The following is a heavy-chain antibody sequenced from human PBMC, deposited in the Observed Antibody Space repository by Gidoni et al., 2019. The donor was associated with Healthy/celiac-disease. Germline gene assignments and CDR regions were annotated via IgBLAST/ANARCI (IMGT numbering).Heavy chain of an antibody. CDR3: AKDLLMTTVTTRAFDI. J-gene: IGHJ3*02. D-gene: IGHD4-17*01. CDR1: GFPFRSYA. Sequence: EVQLLESGGGLVQPGGSLRLSWAASGFPFRSYAMSWVRQAPGKGLELVSAISGSGGSTYYADAVKGRFTISRDNSKNTLYLQMNSLRAEDTAVYYCAKDLLMTTVTTRAFDIWGQGTMVTVSS. V-gene: IGHV3-23*01. CDR2: ISGSGGST.